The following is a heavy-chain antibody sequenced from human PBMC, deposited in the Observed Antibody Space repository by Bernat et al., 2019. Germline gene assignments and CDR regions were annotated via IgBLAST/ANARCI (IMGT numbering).Heavy chain of an antibody. J-gene: IGHJ4*02. CDR2: ISGRGGST. CDR1: GFTFSSYA. V-gene: IGHV3-23*01. CDR3: AKDRTISMLAVFIGGELDY. Sequence: EVQLLESGGGLVQPGGSLRLSCAASGFTFSSYAMSWVRQAPGKGLEWVSAISGRGGSTYYADSVKGRFTISRDNSKNTLYLQMNSLRAEDTAVYYCAKDRTISMLAVFIGGELDYWGQGTLVTVSS. D-gene: IGHD3-22*01.